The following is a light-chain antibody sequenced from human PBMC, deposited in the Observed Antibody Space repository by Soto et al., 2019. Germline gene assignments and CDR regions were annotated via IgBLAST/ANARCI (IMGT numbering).Light chain of an antibody. CDR1: ESVRTY. CDR3: QQHNNWPT. Sequence: ETVLTQFPATLSLSPGERATLSCRASESVRTYLAWYQQKPGQSPRLLIYDASKRATGIPARFSGSGSGTDSTLTISSLEPEDFAIYYCQQHNNWPTFGQGTRLEIK. J-gene: IGKJ5*01. CDR2: DAS. V-gene: IGKV3-11*01.